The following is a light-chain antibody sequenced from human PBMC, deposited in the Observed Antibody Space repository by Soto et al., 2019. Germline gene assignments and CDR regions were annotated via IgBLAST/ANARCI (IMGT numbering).Light chain of an antibody. CDR2: GAS. CDR3: QQYNNWLRT. V-gene: IGKV3-15*01. Sequence: EIVMTHSPATLSVSPGERATLSCRASQSVSSNLAWYQQKPGQAPRLLIYGASTRATGIPARLSGSGSGTELTLTISSLQSEDFAVYYCQQYNNWLRTVGQGTKVDIK. CDR1: QSVSSN. J-gene: IGKJ1*01.